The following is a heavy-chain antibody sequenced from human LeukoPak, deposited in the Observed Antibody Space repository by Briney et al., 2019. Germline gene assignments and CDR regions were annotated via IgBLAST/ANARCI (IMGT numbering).Heavy chain of an antibody. CDR2: INPNSGGT. J-gene: IGHJ5*02. Sequence: ASVKVSCKASGYTFTGYYMHWVRQAPGQGLEWMGWINPNSGGTNYAQKFQGRVTMTRDTSISTAYMELSRLRSDDTAVYYCARDGDYDFWSGYKNDNWFDPWGQGTLATVSS. V-gene: IGHV1-2*02. CDR1: GYTFTGYY. CDR3: ARDGDYDFWSGYKNDNWFDP. D-gene: IGHD3-3*01.